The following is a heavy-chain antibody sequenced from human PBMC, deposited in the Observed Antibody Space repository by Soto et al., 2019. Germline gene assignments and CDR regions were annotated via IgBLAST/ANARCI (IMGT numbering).Heavy chain of an antibody. Sequence: GASVKVSCKASGGTFSSYAISWVLQAPGQGLEWMGGIIPIFGTANYAQKFQGRVTITADESTSTAYMELSSLRSEDTAVYYCASRGSGWYLDYWGQGTLVTVSS. CDR1: GGTFSSYA. J-gene: IGHJ4*02. V-gene: IGHV1-69*13. CDR2: IIPIFGTA. CDR3: ASRGSGWYLDY. D-gene: IGHD6-19*01.